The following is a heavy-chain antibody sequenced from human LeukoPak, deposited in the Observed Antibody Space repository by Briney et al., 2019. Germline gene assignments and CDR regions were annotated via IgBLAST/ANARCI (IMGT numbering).Heavy chain of an antibody. D-gene: IGHD5-24*01. Sequence: SETLSLTCTVSGGSISSYYWSWIRQPPGKGLEWIGYIYYSGSTNYNPSLKSRVTISVDTSKNQFSLNLSSVTAADTAVYYCARGAGYNYPYYFDYWGQGTLVTVSS. CDR3: ARGAGYNYPYYFDY. CDR1: GGSISSYY. J-gene: IGHJ4*02. V-gene: IGHV4-59*01. CDR2: IYYSGST.